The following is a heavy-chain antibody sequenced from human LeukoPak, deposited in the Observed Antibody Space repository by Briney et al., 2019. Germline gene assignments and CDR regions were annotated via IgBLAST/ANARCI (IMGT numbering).Heavy chain of an antibody. Sequence: GGSLRLSCAASGFIFSKYAMHWVRQTPGEGLEWVAAIWNDGSDENYAHSVKGRFTISSDNSKNTLYLQMNSLRAEETAVYYCAFEIGRSQGAFDIWGQGTMIIVSS. J-gene: IGHJ3*02. CDR1: GFIFSKYA. V-gene: IGHV3-33*01. D-gene: IGHD1-26*01. CDR3: AFEIGRSQGAFDI. CDR2: IWNDGSDE.